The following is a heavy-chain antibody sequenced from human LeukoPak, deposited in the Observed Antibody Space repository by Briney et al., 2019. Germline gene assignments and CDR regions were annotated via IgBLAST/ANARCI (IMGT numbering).Heavy chain of an antibody. D-gene: IGHD5-24*01. J-gene: IGHJ1*01. CDR1: GFTFYRYG. Sequence: GRSLRLSCAASGFTFYRYGMHWVRQAPGKGLEWVAVIWYDGSKEYYADSVKGRFTISRDNSKNTLYLQMNSLRAEDTAVYYCARSDMATISPVQHFEPWGQGTLVIVSP. CDR3: ARSDMATISPVQHFEP. CDR2: IWYDGSKE. V-gene: IGHV3-33*08.